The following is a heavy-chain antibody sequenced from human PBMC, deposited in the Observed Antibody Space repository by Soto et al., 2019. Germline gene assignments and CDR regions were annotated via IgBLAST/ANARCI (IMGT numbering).Heavy chain of an antibody. CDR1: GFTFSSYA. CDR3: ARSGDIVVVVAPGWFDP. CDR2: ISYDGTNQ. D-gene: IGHD2-15*01. Sequence: QVQLVESGGGVVQPGRSLRISCAASGFTFSSYAMHWVRQAPGKGLEWVAVISYDGTNQYYGDSVKGRFTISRDDSKNTLYLQMNSLRAEDTAVYFCARSGDIVVVVAPGWFDPWGQGTLVTVSS. V-gene: IGHV3-30-3*01. J-gene: IGHJ5*02.